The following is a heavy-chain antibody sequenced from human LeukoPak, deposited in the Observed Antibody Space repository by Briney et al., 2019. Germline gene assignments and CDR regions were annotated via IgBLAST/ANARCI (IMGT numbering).Heavy chain of an antibody. CDR3: GRGAGGSYYLDY. J-gene: IGHJ4*02. D-gene: IGHD1-26*01. CDR2: TKQDGSEK. Sequence: GGSLRLSCAGSGFTFSSYWMSWARQAPGKGLEWVANTKQDGSEKYYVDSVKGRFTISRDNTKNSLYLQMNSLRAEDTAVYYCGRGAGGSYYLDYWGQGALVTVSS. V-gene: IGHV3-7*01. CDR1: GFTFSSYW.